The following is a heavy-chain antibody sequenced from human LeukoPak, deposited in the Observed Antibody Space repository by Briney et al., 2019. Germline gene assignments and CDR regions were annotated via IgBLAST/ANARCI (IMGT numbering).Heavy chain of an antibody. CDR2: ISSSSGTI. V-gene: IGHV3-48*01. CDR1: GFTFSSYN. D-gene: IGHD3-10*01. CDR3: ARSYGSGSYYNVLGY. J-gene: IGHJ4*02. Sequence: PGGSLRLSCAASGFTFSSYNMNWVRQAPGKGLEWVSYISSSSGTIYYADSVKGRFTISRDNAKNSLYLQMSSLRAEGTAVYYCARSYGSGSYYNVLGYWGQGTLVTVSS.